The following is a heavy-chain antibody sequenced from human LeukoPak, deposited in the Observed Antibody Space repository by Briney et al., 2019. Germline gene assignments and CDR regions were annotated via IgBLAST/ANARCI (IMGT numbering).Heavy chain of an antibody. Sequence: PGGSLRLSCAASGFTFSSYWMSWVRQAPGKGLEWVANIKQDGSEKYYVDSVKGRFTISRDNAKNSLYLQMNSLRAEDTAVYYCARDSAIAVAGFDYWGQGTLVTVSS. CDR2: IKQDGSEK. CDR1: GFTFSSYW. D-gene: IGHD6-19*01. J-gene: IGHJ4*02. V-gene: IGHV3-7*03. CDR3: ARDSAIAVAGFDY.